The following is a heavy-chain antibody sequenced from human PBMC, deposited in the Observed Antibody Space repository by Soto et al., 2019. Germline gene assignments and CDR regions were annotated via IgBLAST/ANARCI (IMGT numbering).Heavy chain of an antibody. CDR2: IKQDGSEK. V-gene: IGHV3-7*01. D-gene: IGHD3-10*01. CDR3: ARDGKFQLLWFGELVAEWETGLADAFDI. J-gene: IGHJ3*02. Sequence: GGSLRLSCAASGFTFSSYWMSWVRQAPGKGLEWVANIKQDGSEKYYVDSVKGRFTISRDNAKNSRYLQMNSLRAEDTAVYYCARDGKFQLLWFGELVAEWETGLADAFDIWGQGTMVTVSS. CDR1: GFTFSSYW.